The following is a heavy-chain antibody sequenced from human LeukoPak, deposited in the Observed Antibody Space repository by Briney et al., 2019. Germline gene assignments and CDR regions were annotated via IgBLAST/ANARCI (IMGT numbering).Heavy chain of an antibody. CDR2: ISAYNGNT. CDR3: ARGPGIQLWRFDYYYMDV. CDR1: GYTFTSYG. D-gene: IGHD5-18*01. Sequence: SVKVSCKASGYTFTSYGISGVRQAPGQGLEGMGWISAYNGNTSYAQKLQGRVTMTTDTSTSTAYMELRSLRSDDTAVYYCARGPGIQLWRFDYYYMDVWGKGTTVTVSS. J-gene: IGHJ6*03. V-gene: IGHV1-18*01.